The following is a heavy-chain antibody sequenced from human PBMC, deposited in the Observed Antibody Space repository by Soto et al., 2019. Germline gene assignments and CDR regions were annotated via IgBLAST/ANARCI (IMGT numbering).Heavy chain of an antibody. J-gene: IGHJ4*02. Sequence: ASVKVSCKASGYTFTTYYMYWVRQAPGQGLEWMGIINPSGGSTSFAQKFQGRVTMTRDTSTSTVYMELISLTSEDTAVYYCARDVGMASRPYLHYSGQGTLVTVSS. CDR2: INPSGGST. CDR3: ARDVGMASRPYLHY. V-gene: IGHV1-46*01. D-gene: IGHD6-6*01. CDR1: GYTFTTYY.